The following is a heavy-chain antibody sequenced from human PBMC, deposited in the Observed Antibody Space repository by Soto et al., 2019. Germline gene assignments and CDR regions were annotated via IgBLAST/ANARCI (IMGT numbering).Heavy chain of an antibody. Sequence: EVQLLESGGGLVQPGGSLRLSCAASGFTFSSDAMSWVRQAPGNGLEWVSTISGSGTGTSYADSVKGRFTISRDNSKTTLYLQMNSLRAEETAVYYCANDQRRGPTAAMDYWGQGTLVTVAS. J-gene: IGHJ4*02. CDR1: GFTFSSDA. V-gene: IGHV3-23*01. CDR3: ANDQRRGPTAAMDY. D-gene: IGHD2-2*01. CDR2: ISGSGTGT.